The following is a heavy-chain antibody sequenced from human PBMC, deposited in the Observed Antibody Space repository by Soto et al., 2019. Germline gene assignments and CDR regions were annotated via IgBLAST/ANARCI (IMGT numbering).Heavy chain of an antibody. D-gene: IGHD5-18*01. CDR3: ASGVPLGYSYGFFDY. CDR1: GGSISSGDYY. J-gene: IGHJ4*02. CDR2: IYYSGST. Sequence: PSETLSLTCTVSGGSISSGDYYWSWIRQPPGKGLEWIGYIYYSGSTYYNPSLKSRVTISVDTSKNQFPLKLSSVTAADTAVYYCASGVPLGYSYGFFDYWGQGTLVTVS. V-gene: IGHV4-30-4*01.